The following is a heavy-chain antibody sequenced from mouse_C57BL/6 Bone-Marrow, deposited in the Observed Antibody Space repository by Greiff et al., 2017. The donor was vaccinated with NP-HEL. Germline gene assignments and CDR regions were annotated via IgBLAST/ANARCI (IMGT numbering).Heavy chain of an antibody. J-gene: IGHJ3*01. CDR1: GYTFTDYY. Sequence: EVKLQQSGPVLVKPGASVKMSCKASGYTFTDYYMNWVKQSHGKSLEWIGVINPYNGGTSYNQKFKGKATLTVDKSSSTAYMELNSLTSEDSAVYYCARGDYYGSSSWGQGTLVTVSA. V-gene: IGHV1-19*01. CDR3: ARGDYYGSSS. D-gene: IGHD1-1*01. CDR2: INPYNGGT.